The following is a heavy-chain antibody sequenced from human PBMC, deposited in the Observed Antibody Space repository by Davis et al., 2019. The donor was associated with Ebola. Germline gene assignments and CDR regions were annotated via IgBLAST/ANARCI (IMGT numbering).Heavy chain of an antibody. V-gene: IGHV1-2*06. CDR2: IITNSGGT. Sequence: ASVKVSCKASGYTFTAYNLHWVRQVPGHGLEWMGRIITNSGGTNYAQKLQGRVTMTTDTSTSMAYLELRNLRSDDTAVYYCARDFGELPLSGLDSWGQGTLVTVSS. CDR3: ARDFGELPLSGLDS. CDR1: GYTFTAYN. D-gene: IGHD3-16*02. J-gene: IGHJ4*02.